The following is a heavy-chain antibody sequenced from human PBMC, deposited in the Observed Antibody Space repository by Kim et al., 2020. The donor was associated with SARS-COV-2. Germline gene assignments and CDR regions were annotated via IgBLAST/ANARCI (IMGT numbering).Heavy chain of an antibody. J-gene: IGHJ6*02. V-gene: IGHV3-33*01. Sequence: GSLILSCAASGFTFSSYGMHWVRQAPGKGLEWVAVIWYDGSNKYYADSVKGRFTISRDNSKNTLYLQMNSLRAEDTAVYYCARDDARFNYGMDVWGQGTTVTVSS. D-gene: IGHD3-3*01. CDR2: IWYDGSNK. CDR1: GFTFSSYG. CDR3: ARDDARFNYGMDV.